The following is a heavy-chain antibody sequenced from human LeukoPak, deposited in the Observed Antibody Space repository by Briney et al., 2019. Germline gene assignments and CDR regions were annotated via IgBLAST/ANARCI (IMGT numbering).Heavy chain of an antibody. V-gene: IGHV3-33*01. CDR2: IWYDGSNK. CDR1: GFTFSSYG. J-gene: IGHJ6*02. Sequence: GGSLRLSCAASGFTFSSYGMHWVRQAPGKGLEWVAVIWYDGSNKYYADSVKGRFTISRDNSKNMLYLQMNSLRAEDTAVYYCARGVVVTANYYFYGMDVWGQGTTVTVSS. CDR3: ARGVVVTANYYFYGMDV. D-gene: IGHD2-21*02.